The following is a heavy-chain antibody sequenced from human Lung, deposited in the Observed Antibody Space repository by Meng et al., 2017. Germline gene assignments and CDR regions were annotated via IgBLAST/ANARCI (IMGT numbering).Heavy chain of an antibody. V-gene: IGHV4-34*01. CDR3: ARGPTTMAHDFDY. Sequence: VPLGQWGAGLLKPSEPLSLPGVASGGSSSDSDWSWIRQPPGKGLEWIGEINHSGSTNYNPSLESRATISVDTSQNNLSLKLSSVTAADSAVYYCARGPTTMAHDFDYWGQGTLVTVSS. CDR1: GGSSSDSD. J-gene: IGHJ4*02. D-gene: IGHD4-11*01. CDR2: INHSGST.